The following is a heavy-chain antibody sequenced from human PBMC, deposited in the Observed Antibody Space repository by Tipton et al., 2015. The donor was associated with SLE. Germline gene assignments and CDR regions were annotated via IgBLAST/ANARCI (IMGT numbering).Heavy chain of an antibody. CDR3: ARRLGGGSSGPNGIDY. Sequence: QSGAEVKKPGESLRISCKGSGYSFTSYWISWVRQMPGKGLEWMGRIDPSDSYTNYSPSFQGHVTISADKSISTAYLQWSSLKAWTTAMYYCARRLGGGSSGPNGIDYWGQGTLVTVSS. CDR2: IDPSDSYT. D-gene: IGHD6-19*01. CDR1: GYSFTSYW. V-gene: IGHV5-10-1*01. J-gene: IGHJ4*02.